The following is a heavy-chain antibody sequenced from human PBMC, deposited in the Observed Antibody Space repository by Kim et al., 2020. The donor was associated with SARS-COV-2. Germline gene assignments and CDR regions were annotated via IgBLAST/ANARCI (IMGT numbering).Heavy chain of an antibody. J-gene: IGHJ3*02. V-gene: IGHV3-30*18. CDR2: ISYDGRNK. CDR1: GFTFSSYG. Sequence: GGSLRLSCAASGFTFSSYGMHWVRRAPGNGREWVAVISYDGRNKYYADSVKGRFTISRDNSKNTLYLQMNSLRAEDTAVYYCAKDGWKTGSYYLLDAFDIWGQGTMVTVSS. CDR3: AKDGWKTGSYYLLDAFDI. D-gene: IGHD1-26*01.